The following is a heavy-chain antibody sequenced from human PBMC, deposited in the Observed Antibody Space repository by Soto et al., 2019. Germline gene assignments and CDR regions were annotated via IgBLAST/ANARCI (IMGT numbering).Heavy chain of an antibody. CDR2: IYYSGST. D-gene: IGHD5-12*01. CDR1: GGSISSYY. J-gene: IGHJ6*03. V-gene: IGHV4-59*01. CDR3: ARDRGYSGYEHDYGDYPYYYYYMDV. Sequence: ASETLSLTCTVSGGSISSYYWSWIRQPPGKGLEWIGYIYYSGSTNYNPSLKSRVTISVDTSKNQFSLKLSSVTAADTAVYYCARDRGYSGYEHDYGDYPYYYYYMDVWGKGTTVTVS.